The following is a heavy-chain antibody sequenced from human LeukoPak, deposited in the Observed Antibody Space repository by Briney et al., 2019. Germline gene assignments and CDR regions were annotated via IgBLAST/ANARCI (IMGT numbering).Heavy chain of an antibody. CDR1: GFTFDDYG. J-gene: IGHJ4*02. V-gene: IGHV3-48*01. D-gene: IGHD6-19*01. Sequence: PGGSLRLSCAASGFTFDDYGMSWVRQAPGKGLEWVSYISSSSSTIHYADSVKGRFTISRDNAKNSLYLQMNSLRAEDTAVYYCARDRLSSGWYTSYFDYWGQGTLVTVSS. CDR3: ARDRLSSGWYTSYFDY. CDR2: ISSSSSTI.